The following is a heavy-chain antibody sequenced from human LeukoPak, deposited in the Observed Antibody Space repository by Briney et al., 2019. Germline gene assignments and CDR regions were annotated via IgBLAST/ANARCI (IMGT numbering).Heavy chain of an antibody. Sequence: GESLRISCKDSGNSFTNYWISWVRQMPGQGLEWMGRIDPSDSYTNYSPSFQGHVTISVDKSTSTAYLQWSSLKASDTAMYYCARRYDSGSTIDQWGQGTLVTVSS. D-gene: IGHD3-10*01. CDR3: ARRYDSGSTIDQ. CDR1: GNSFTNYW. V-gene: IGHV5-10-1*01. J-gene: IGHJ4*02. CDR2: IDPSDSYT.